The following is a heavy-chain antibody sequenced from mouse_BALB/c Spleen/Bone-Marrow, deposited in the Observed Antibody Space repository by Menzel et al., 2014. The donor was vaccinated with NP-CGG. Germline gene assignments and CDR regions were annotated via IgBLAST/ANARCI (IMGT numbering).Heavy chain of an antibody. D-gene: IGHD4-1*01. J-gene: IGHJ2*01. V-gene: IGHV1S130*01. CDR2: IHPNSGNT. CDR3: ARSGFDY. Sequence: VHLVESGSVLVRPGASVKLSCKASGYTFTSSWMHWAKQRPGQGLEWIGEIHPNSGNTNYNEKFKGKATLTVDTSSSTACVDLSSLTSEDSAVYYCARSGFDYWGQGTTLTVSS. CDR1: GYTFTSSW.